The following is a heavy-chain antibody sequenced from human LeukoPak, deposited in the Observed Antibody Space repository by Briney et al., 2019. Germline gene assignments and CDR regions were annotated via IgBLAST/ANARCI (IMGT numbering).Heavy chain of an antibody. J-gene: IGHJ1*01. CDR1: GYSISSGYY. D-gene: IGHD3-22*01. V-gene: IGHV4-38-2*02. CDR3: ARGYYYDSSQH. Sequence: SETLSLTCTVSGYSISSGYYWGWIRQPPGKGLEWIGSIYHSGSTYYNPSLKSRVTILVDTSKNQFSLKLSSVTAADTAVYYCARGYYYDSSQHWGQGTLVTVSS. CDR2: IYHSGST.